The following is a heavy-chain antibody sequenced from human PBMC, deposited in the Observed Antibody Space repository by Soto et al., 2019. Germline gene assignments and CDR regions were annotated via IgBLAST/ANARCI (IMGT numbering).Heavy chain of an antibody. CDR2: IVDTGGRT. CDR3: APVPAASSYYNTDV. J-gene: IGHJ6*02. D-gene: IGHD2-2*01. V-gene: IGHV3-23*01. CDR1: GFAFSSYA. Sequence: EVQLLESGGGLVQPGGSLRLSCTASGFAFSSYAMNWVRQAPGKGLEWVSGIVDTGGRTFYADSVKGRFTISRDNAKNTLYLEMNSLRAEATAIYYCAPVPAASSYYNTDVWGQGTTVTVSS.